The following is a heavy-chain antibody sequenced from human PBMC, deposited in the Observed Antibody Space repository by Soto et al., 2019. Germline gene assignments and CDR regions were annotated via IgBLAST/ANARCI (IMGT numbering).Heavy chain of an antibody. D-gene: IGHD3-10*01. CDR2: ISYDGSNT. CDR3: VRASGPFDM. Sequence: GGSLRLSCVASGFTFSSYGMHWVRQAPGKGLEWVAIISYDGSNTYYADSVKGRFTISRDNSKNTLYLQMNSLRAEDTAVYYCVRASGPFDMWGQGTMVTVSS. J-gene: IGHJ3*02. V-gene: IGHV3-30*03. CDR1: GFTFSSYG.